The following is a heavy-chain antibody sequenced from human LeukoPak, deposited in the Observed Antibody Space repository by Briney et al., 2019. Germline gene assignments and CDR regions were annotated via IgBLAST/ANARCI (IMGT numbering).Heavy chain of an antibody. V-gene: IGHV1-2*02. CDR2: INPNSGGT. D-gene: IGHD3/OR15-3a*01. CDR1: GYTITGYY. Sequence: ASVKVSCKASGYTITGYYMHWVRQAPGQGLEWMGWINPNSGGTNYAQKFQGRVTMTRDTSISTAYMELSRLRSDDAAVYYCARVKLDWLTSGHFDYWGQGTLVTVSS. J-gene: IGHJ4*02. CDR3: ARVKLDWLTSGHFDY.